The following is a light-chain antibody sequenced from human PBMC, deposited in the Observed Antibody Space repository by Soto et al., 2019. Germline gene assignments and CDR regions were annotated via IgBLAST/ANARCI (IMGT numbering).Light chain of an antibody. CDR2: SAS. J-gene: IGKJ1*01. CDR3: QHLSSYPWT. CDR1: QGISSY. Sequence: IQLTQSPSSLSASVGDRVTITCRASQGISSYLAWYQQKPGKAPKLLIYSASTLQSGVPSRFSGSGSGTDFTLTIGSLQPEDFATYYCQHLSSYPWTFGQGTKVDIK. V-gene: IGKV1-9*01.